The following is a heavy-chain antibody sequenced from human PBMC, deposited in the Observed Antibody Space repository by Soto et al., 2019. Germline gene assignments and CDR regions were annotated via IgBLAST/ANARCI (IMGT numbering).Heavy chain of an antibody. CDR2: INHSGST. Sequence: QVQLRQWGAGLLKPSETLSLTCAVFGGSFSDYYWSWIRQPPGKGLEWIGEINHSGSTNYNPSLKSRATISVDTSKNQFSLKLNSVTAADTAVYYGARRWRGSSCYTYGAFAIWGQGTMATVSS. CDR3: ARRWRGSSCYTYGAFAI. D-gene: IGHD2-15*01. CDR1: GGSFSDYY. V-gene: IGHV4-34*01. J-gene: IGHJ3*02.